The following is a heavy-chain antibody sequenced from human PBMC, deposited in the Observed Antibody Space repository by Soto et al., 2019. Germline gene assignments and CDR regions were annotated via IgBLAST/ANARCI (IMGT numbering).Heavy chain of an antibody. J-gene: IGHJ5*02. CDR2: IIPIFGTA. CDR1: GGTFSSYA. Sequence: QVQLVQSGAEVKKPGSSVKVSCKASGGTFSSYAISWGRQAPDQGLEWMGGIIPIFGTANYAQKFQGRVTITADESTSTAYMELSSLRSEDTAVYYCARDLTAAAGTSWFDPWGQGTLVTVSS. D-gene: IGHD6-13*01. V-gene: IGHV1-69*01. CDR3: ARDLTAAAGTSWFDP.